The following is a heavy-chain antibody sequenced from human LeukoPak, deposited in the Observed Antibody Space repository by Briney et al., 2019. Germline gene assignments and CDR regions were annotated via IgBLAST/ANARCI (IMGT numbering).Heavy chain of an antibody. J-gene: IGHJ4*02. CDR2: ICGSGGGT. Sequence: AGGSLRLSCAASGFTFASYAMTWVRQAPGKGLEWVSSICGSGGGTYYADSVKGRFTISRDNSKNTLYLQMNSLRAEDTAVYYCASHLRGYTYGVDSWGQGTLVTVSS. CDR3: ASHLRGYTYGVDS. D-gene: IGHD5-12*01. CDR1: GFTFASYA. V-gene: IGHV3-23*01.